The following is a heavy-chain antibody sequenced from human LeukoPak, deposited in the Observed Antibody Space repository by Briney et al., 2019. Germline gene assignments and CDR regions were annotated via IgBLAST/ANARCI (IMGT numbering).Heavy chain of an antibody. J-gene: IGHJ5*02. CDR2: MNPNSGNT. CDR1: GYTFTSYD. D-gene: IGHD3-10*01. CDR3: ARVPLLWFGEFPFDP. V-gene: IGHV1-8*01. Sequence: ASVKVSCKASGYTFTSYDINWVRQATGQRLEWMGWMNPNSGNTGYAQKFQGRVTMTRNTSISTAYMELSSLRSEDTAVYYFARVPLLWFGEFPFDPWGQGTLVTVSS.